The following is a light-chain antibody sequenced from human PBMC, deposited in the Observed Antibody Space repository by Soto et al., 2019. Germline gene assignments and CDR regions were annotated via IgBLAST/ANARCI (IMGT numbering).Light chain of an antibody. CDR2: AAS. V-gene: IGKV1-8*01. Sequence: AIRMTQSPYSLSASTGDRVTITCRASPGISSYLAWYQQKPGKAPKLLIYAASTLQSGVPSRFSGSGSGTDFTLTISCLQSEDVATYYCQQYYSYPRTFGQGTKVEIK. CDR3: QQYYSYPRT. J-gene: IGKJ1*01. CDR1: PGISSY.